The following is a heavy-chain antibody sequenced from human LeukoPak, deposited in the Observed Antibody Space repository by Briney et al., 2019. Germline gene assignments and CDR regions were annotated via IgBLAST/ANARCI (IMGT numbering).Heavy chain of an antibody. D-gene: IGHD6-13*01. CDR3: AGEQTGYSSSRSFQH. Sequence: GGSLRLSCTTSGFTFSDHSMDWVRQAPGKGLEWVSSISSSSSYIYYADSVKGRFTISRDNAKNSLYLQMNSLRAEDTAVYYCAGEQTGYSSSRSFQHWGQGTLVTVSS. V-gene: IGHV3-21*01. J-gene: IGHJ1*01. CDR2: ISSSSSYI. CDR1: GFTFSDHS.